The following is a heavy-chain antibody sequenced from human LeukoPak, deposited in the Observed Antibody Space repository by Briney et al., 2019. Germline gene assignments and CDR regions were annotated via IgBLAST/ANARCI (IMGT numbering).Heavy chain of an antibody. CDR3: ARDSSDPNGIDY. CDR1: GYTFTSYY. J-gene: IGHJ4*02. Sequence: GASVKVSCKASGYTFTSYYMHWVRQAPGQGLEWMGIINPSGGSTSYAQKFQGRVTMTRDTSTSTVYMELSSLRSEDTAVYHCARDSSDPNGIDYWGQGTLVTVSS. D-gene: IGHD3-22*01. V-gene: IGHV1-46*01. CDR2: INPSGGST.